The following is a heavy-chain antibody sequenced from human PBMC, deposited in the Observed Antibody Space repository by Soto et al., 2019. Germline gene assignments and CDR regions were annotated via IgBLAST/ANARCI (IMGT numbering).Heavy chain of an antibody. V-gene: IGHV3-23*01. D-gene: IGHD2-21*02. Sequence: GGPRTLSRVASRFNFSSYAMSWVRQAPWKGLEWFSASSGSGGRTYYAYSVKGRFTISIDNSKNTLYLQMNSLRAEDTAVYYCAKDKRDCNKLRASEFDYLAQGTVVPVSS. CDR1: RFNFSSYA. CDR2: SSGSGGRT. CDR3: AKDKRDCNKLRASEFDY. J-gene: IGHJ4*02.